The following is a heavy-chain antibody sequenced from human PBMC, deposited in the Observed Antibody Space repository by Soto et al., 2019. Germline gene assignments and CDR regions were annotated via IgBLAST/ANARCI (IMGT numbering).Heavy chain of an antibody. D-gene: IGHD2-2*01. CDR3: ARAVLPATAPFDY. CDR1: GGSIRNYY. J-gene: IGHJ4*02. V-gene: IGHV4-59*01. CDR2: IYYSGST. Sequence: QVQLQESGPRLVKPSETLSLTCIVSGGSIRNYYWSWIRQPPGEGLEWLGYIYYSGSTNYNPSLQSRVTISVDTSKNQCSLKLSSVTAADTAVYYCARAVLPATAPFDYWGQGTLVTVSS.